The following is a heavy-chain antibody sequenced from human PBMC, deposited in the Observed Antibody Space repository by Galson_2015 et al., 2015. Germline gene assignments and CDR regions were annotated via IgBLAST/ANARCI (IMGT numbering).Heavy chain of an antibody. Sequence: SLRLSCAASGFTFSNAWMSWVRQAPGKGLEWIGRIKSKTDGGTTDYAAPVKGRFTISRDDSKNTLYLQMNSLKTEDKAVYYCTTPLCSSSSYYYYYDGMDVWGQGTTVTVSS. CDR2: IKSKTDGGTT. CDR3: TTPLCSSSSYYYYYDGMDV. CDR1: GFTFSNAW. D-gene: IGHD6-13*01. V-gene: IGHV3-15*01. J-gene: IGHJ6*02.